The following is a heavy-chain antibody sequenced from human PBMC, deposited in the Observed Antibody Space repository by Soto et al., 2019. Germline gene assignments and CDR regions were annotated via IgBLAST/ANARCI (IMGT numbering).Heavy chain of an antibody. J-gene: IGHJ4*02. V-gene: IGHV3-23*01. CDR2: ISGSGGST. Sequence: GGSLRLFCAASGFTFSSYSMNWVRQAPGKGLEWVSAISGSGGSTYYADSVKGRFTISRDNSKNTLYLQMNSLRAEDTAVYSCAKPPQLWPHYFDYWGQGTLVTVSS. CDR3: AKPPQLWPHYFDY. CDR1: GFTFSSYS. D-gene: IGHD5-18*01.